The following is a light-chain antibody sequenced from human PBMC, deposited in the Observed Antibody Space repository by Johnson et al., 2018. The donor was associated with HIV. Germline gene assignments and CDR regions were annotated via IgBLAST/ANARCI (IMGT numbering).Light chain of an antibody. V-gene: IGLV1-51*01. J-gene: IGLJ1*01. CDR2: ENN. CDR1: SSNIASNY. CDR3: GTWDSILIDHV. Sequence: QSVLTQPPSVSAAPGQKVTISCSGSSSNIASNYVSWYQQIPGPAPKLLIYENNKRPSGIPDRFSASKSATAAALGLTGLQTGDTADYYCGTWDSILIDHVFGTGTKVTVL.